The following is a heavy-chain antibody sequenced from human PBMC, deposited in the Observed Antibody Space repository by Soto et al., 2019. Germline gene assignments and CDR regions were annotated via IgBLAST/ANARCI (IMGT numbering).Heavy chain of an antibody. Sequence: PSETLSLTCTVSGGSISSYHWSWIRQPPGKGLEWIGYIYYSGSTNYNPSLKSRVTISVDTSKNQFSLKLSSVTAADTAVYYCARQHPTMVRGVITGNWFDPRGQGTPVTVSS. CDR1: GGSISSYH. CDR2: IYYSGST. V-gene: IGHV4-59*08. D-gene: IGHD3-10*01. CDR3: ARQHPTMVRGVITGNWFDP. J-gene: IGHJ5*02.